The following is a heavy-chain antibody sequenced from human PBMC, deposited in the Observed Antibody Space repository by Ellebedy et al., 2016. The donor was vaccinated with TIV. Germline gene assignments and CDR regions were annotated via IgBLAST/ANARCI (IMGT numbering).Heavy chain of an antibody. CDR1: GFPFSSYG. V-gene: IGHV3-33*01. CDR3: ARDPHSGYSWPDY. D-gene: IGHD3-22*01. CDR2: IWYDGSNK. J-gene: IGHJ4*02. Sequence: GESPKISCAASGFPFSSYGMHWVRQAPGKGLEWVAVIWYDGSNKYYADSVKGRFTISRDNSKNTLYLQMNSLRAEDTAVYYCARDPHSGYSWPDYWGQGTLVTVSS.